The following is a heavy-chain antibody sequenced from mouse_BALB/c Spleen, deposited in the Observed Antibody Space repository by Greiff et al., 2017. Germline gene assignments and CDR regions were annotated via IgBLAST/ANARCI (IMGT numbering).Heavy chain of an antibody. Sequence: VKLMESGPGLVAPSQSLSITCTVSGFSLTGYGVNWVRQPPGKGLEWLGMIWGDGSTDYNSALKSRLSISKDNSKSQVFLKMNSLQTDDTARYYCARYLYGNYEDYAMDYWGQGTSVTVSS. J-gene: IGHJ4*01. V-gene: IGHV2-6-7*01. CDR1: GFSLTGYG. D-gene: IGHD2-1*01. CDR2: IWGDGST. CDR3: ARYLYGNYEDYAMDY.